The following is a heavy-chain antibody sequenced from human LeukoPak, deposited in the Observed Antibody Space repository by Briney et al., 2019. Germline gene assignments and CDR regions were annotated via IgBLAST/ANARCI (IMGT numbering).Heavy chain of an antibody. CDR2: IYYSGST. D-gene: IGHD5-12*01. CDR1: GGSISSSTYY. J-gene: IGHJ4*02. CDR3: ATRGGYDYSRDY. V-gene: IGHV4-39*01. Sequence: PSETLSLTCTVSGGSISSSTYYWGWIRQPPGKGLEWIGSIYYSGSTYYNPSLKSRLTISVDTSTNQFSLKLSSGTAANTAVYYCATRGGYDYSRDYWGQGTLVTVSS.